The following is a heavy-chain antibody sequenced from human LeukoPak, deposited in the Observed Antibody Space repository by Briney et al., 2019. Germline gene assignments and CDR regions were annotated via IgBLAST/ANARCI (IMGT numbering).Heavy chain of an antibody. CDR2: ISSNGGST. J-gene: IGHJ4*02. V-gene: IGHV3-64D*06. D-gene: IGHD5-18*01. Sequence: GGSLRLSCSASGFTFSSYAMHWVRQAPGKGLEYVSAISSNGGSTYYADSVKGRFTISRDNSKNTLYLQMSSLRAEDTAVYYCVKDGRGYSYGCPRFDYWGQGTLVTVSS. CDR3: VKDGRGYSYGCPRFDY. CDR1: GFTFSSYA.